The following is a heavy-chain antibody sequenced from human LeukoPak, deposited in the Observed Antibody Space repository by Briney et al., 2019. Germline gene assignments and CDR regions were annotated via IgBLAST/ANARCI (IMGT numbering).Heavy chain of an antibody. V-gene: IGHV1-18*01. D-gene: IGHD2-21*02. CDR2: ISAYNGNT. J-gene: IGHJ4*02. CDR1: GYTFTSYV. Sequence: ASVKVSCKASGYTFTSYVISWVRQAPGQGLEWMGWISAYNGNTNYAQKFQDRVTMTTDTSTSTAYMELRSLRSDDTAVYYCARSYCGGDCYEGFDYWGQGTPVTVSS. CDR3: ARSYCGGDCYEGFDY.